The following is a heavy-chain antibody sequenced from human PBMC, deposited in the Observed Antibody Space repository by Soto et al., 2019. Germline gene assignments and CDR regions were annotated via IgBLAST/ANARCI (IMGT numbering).Heavy chain of an antibody. J-gene: IGHJ4*02. V-gene: IGHV3-23*01. CDR1: GFTFSSYA. CDR3: ARGTAAGN. D-gene: IGHD6-13*01. CDR2: ISGSTGST. Sequence: EVRLLESGGGLVQPGGSLRLSCAASGFTFSSYAMTWVRQAPGKGLEWVSSISGSTGSTYYADAVKGRFTISRDNSKNTLYLQMNSLRAEDTAVYYCARGTAAGNWGQGTLVTVS.